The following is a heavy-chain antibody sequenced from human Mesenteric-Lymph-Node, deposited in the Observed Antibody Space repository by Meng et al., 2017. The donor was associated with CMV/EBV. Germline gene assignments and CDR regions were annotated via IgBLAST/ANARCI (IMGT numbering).Heavy chain of an antibody. V-gene: IGHV3-53*01. J-gene: IGHJ4*02. D-gene: IGHD4/OR15-4a*01. CDR1: GFTVSSNY. Sequence: GESLKISCAVSGFTVSSNYMSWVRQAPGKGLEWVSVIYAGGSAYYADSVKDRSTISRDNSKNTLYLQMNSLRADDTAVYYCARGTMAAELFDFWGQGTLVTVSS. CDR2: IYAGGSA. CDR3: ARGTMAAELFDF.